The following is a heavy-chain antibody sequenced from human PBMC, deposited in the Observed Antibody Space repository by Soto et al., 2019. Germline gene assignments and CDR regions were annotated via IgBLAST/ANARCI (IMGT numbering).Heavy chain of an antibody. Sequence: SETLSLTCTVSCGSITSYYWSWIRQPPGKGLEWIGYIYYSGSTNYNPSLKSRVTISVDTSKNQFSLRLSSVTAADTAVYYCARVDCSGGSCYEVRWFDPWGQGTLVTVSS. J-gene: IGHJ5*02. D-gene: IGHD2-15*01. CDR1: CGSITSYY. CDR3: ARVDCSGGSCYEVRWFDP. V-gene: IGHV4-59*01. CDR2: IYYSGST.